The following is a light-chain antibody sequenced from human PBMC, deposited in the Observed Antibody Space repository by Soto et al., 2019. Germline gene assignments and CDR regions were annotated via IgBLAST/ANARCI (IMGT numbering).Light chain of an antibody. CDR1: QGISSF. V-gene: IGKV1-9*01. CDR2: AAS. Sequence: IQLTQTPSSLSASVGDRVTITCRASQGISSFLAWYQQKPGKAPKLLIYAASSLQSGVPSRFSGSGFGTDFTLTITSLQPEDFATYYCHQVESYPSTFGGGTKVE. J-gene: IGKJ4*01. CDR3: HQVESYPST.